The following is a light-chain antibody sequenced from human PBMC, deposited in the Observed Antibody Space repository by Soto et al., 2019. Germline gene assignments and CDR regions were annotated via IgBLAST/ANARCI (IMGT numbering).Light chain of an antibody. Sequence: EIVMTHSPATLSVSPVERATLSCRASQSVRSNLAWYQQKPGQAPRLLIYGASTRATGIPARFSGSGSGTEFTLTIRSLQSEDFAVYYCQQYNNWPPINFGQGTQREIK. V-gene: IGKV3-15*01. CDR1: QSVRSN. CDR3: QQYNNWPPIN. CDR2: GAS. J-gene: IGKJ5*01.